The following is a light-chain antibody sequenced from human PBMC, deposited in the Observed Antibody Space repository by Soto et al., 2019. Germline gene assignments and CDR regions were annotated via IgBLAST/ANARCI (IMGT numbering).Light chain of an antibody. J-gene: IGLJ1*01. CDR2: DVT. Sequence: QSVLTQPASVSGSPGQSITISCTGTSSDVGGFNYVSWYQQHPGKAPKLIIYDVTNRPSGVSYRFSGSKSGNTASLTISGLQAEEEADYYCTSYTSSRPYVFGTGTKLTVL. V-gene: IGLV2-14*03. CDR1: SSDVGGFNY. CDR3: TSYTSSRPYV.